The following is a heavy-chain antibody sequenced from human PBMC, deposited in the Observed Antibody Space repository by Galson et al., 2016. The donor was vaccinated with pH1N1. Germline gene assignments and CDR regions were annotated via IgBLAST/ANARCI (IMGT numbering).Heavy chain of an antibody. CDR3: AKTGGGHSGDPYR. CDR2: TSYDGNDK. D-gene: IGHD1-14*01. Sequence: SLRLSCAASRFIFSNYGMHWARQGPGKGLEWVATTSYDGNDKYYADSVKGRFAISRDNSKNTLYLQMNSLRVEDTAVYFCAKTGGGHSGDPYRWGQGTLVTVSS. V-gene: IGHV3-30*18. J-gene: IGHJ4*02. CDR1: RFIFSNYG.